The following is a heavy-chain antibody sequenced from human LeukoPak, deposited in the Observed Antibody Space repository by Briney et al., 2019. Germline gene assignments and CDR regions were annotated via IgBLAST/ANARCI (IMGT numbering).Heavy chain of an antibody. D-gene: IGHD2-2*01. CDR2: INIDWSST. J-gene: IGHJ6*02. V-gene: IGHV3-74*01. Sequence: PGGSLRLSCAASGFTFSSYWMHWVRQAPGKGLVWVSRINIDWSSTTYADSVKGLFTISRDNAKNTLYLQMNSLRAEDTAVYYCARDVPLRYSYGMDVWGQRTTVTVS. CDR1: GFTFSSYW. CDR3: ARDVPLRYSYGMDV.